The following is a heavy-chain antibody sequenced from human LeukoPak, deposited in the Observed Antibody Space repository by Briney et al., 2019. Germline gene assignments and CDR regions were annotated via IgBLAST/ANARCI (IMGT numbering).Heavy chain of an antibody. CDR2: RHDTGST. CDR1: GSSLSSHY. V-gene: IGHV4-59*11. D-gene: IGHD2-2*01. CDR3: ARVSSGCSTSSCYLTY. J-gene: IGHJ4*02. Sequence: PSETLSLTCSVCGSSLSSHYWSWIRQPPGKGLEPIGHRHDTGSTFYNPSLRGRVTISLDTSNNQFSLKSTSMTAADTAVYYCARVSSGCSTSSCYLTYWGQGTLVTVS.